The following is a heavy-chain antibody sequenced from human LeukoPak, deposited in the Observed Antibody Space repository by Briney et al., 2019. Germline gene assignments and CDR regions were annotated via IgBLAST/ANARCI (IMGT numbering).Heavy chain of an antibody. D-gene: IGHD5-12*01. Sequence: GASVKVSCKASGGTFSSYAISWVRQAPGQGLEWMGGIIPIFGTANYAQKFQGRVTITADESTSTAYMELSSPRSEDTAVYYCARDEGSGYDFHYWGQGTLVTVSS. CDR2: IIPIFGTA. J-gene: IGHJ4*02. CDR3: ARDEGSGYDFHY. CDR1: GGTFSSYA. V-gene: IGHV1-69*13.